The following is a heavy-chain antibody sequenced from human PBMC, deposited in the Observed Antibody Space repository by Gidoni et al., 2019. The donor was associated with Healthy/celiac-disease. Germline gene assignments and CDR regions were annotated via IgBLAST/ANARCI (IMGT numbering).Heavy chain of an antibody. CDR2: IYHSGST. V-gene: IGHV4-38-2*02. J-gene: IGHJ5*02. Sequence: QVQLQESGPGLVKPSETLSLTCTVSGYSIRSGYYWGWLRQPPGKGLEWIGSIYHSGSTYYNPSLRSRVTISVDTSKNQFSLKLSSVTAADTAVYYCARDYAPHGTTGWFDPWGQGTLVTVSS. CDR1: GYSIRSGYY. D-gene: IGHD1-7*01. CDR3: ARDYAPHGTTGWFDP.